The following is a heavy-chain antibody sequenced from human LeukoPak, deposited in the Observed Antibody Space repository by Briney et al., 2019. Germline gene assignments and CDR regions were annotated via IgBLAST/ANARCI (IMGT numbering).Heavy chain of an antibody. J-gene: IGHJ4*02. V-gene: IGHV1-8*01. CDR1: GETFTIYN. D-gene: IGHD1-20*01. CDR3: ARGKYNWQY. CDR2: MSPHSGNT. Sequence: GASVKVSCEASGETFTIYNSNWGRPGTGRGLEWMGWMSPHSGNTGYAQKLQGRGTMTRDISIDTAYMELINLTSEDTAVYYCARGKYNWQYWGQGTLVTVSS.